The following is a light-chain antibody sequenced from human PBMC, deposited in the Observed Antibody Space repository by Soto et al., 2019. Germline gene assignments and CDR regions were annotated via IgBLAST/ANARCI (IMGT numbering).Light chain of an antibody. J-gene: IGKJ1*01. V-gene: IGKV1-5*03. Sequence: DIQMTQSPSTLSASVGDRVTITCRASQSFTGWLAWYQQKPGKAPKLLIYKASSLESGVPSRFSGSGFGTEFTLTISRLQPDDFATYYCQQYQSYSKTFGQGTKVDIK. CDR2: KAS. CDR1: QSFTGW. CDR3: QQYQSYSKT.